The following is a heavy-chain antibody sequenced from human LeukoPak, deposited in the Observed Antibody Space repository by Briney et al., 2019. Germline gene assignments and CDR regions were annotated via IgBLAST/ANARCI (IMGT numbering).Heavy chain of an antibody. CDR2: IIPILGIA. V-gene: IGHV1-69*04. D-gene: IGHD6-13*01. CDR1: GGTFSSYA. CDR3: ARQVEPNSWTDY. J-gene: IGHJ4*02. Sequence: SVKVSCKASGGTFSSYAISWVRQAPGQGLEWTGRIIPILGIANYAQKFQGRVTITADRSTSTAYMELSSLRSEDTAVYYCARQVEPNSWTDYWGQGTLVTVSS.